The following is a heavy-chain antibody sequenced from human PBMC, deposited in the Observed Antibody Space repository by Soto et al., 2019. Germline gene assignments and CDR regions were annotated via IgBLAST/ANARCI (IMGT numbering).Heavy chain of an antibody. CDR3: ARGDSQVSSVFDY. D-gene: IGHD3-16*01. V-gene: IGHV4-31*03. J-gene: IGHJ4*02. CDR2: IYYNGDT. Sequence: PSETLPLTCTVSGGPFPSCGYYWSWIRQEPGKGLEWIGYIYYNGDTSYNPSLRSRVTISADTSKTQFSLNLSSVTSADTAVYYCARGDSQVSSVFDYWGQAMLVTVSS. CDR1: GGPFPSCGYY.